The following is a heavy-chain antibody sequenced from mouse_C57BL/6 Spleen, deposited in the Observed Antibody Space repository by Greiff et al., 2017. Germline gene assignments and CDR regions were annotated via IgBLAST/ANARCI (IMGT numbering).Heavy chain of an antibody. Sequence: EVKLMESGEGLVKPGGSLKLSCAASGFTFSSYAMSWVRQTPEKRLEWVAYISSGGDYIYYADTVKGRFTISSDNARNTLYLQMSSLKSEDTAMYYCTRDNYYGSSDYYAMDYWGQGTSVTVSS. V-gene: IGHV5-9-1*02. D-gene: IGHD1-1*01. CDR2: ISSGGDYI. J-gene: IGHJ4*01. CDR3: TRDNYYGSSDYYAMDY. CDR1: GFTFSSYA.